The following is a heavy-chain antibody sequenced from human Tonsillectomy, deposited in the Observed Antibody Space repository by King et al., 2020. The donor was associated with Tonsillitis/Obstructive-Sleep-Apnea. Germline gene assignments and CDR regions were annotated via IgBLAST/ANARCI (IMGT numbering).Heavy chain of an antibody. J-gene: IGHJ5*02. CDR3: AKSSRFDP. V-gene: IGHV4-34*01. CDR1: GGSFSAYY. Sequence: VQLQQWGAGLLKPSETLSLTCAVYGGSFSAYYWNWIRQPPGKGLEWIGEINHSGSTNYNPSLKSRVIISVDTSKNQLSLKLSSVTAADPAVYYCAKSSRFDPWGQGTLVTVSS. CDR2: INHSGST.